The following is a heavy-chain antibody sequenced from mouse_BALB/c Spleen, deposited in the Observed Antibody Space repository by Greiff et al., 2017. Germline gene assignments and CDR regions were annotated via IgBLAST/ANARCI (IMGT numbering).Heavy chain of an antibody. CDR3: ARDWNGNYPYWYFDV. J-gene: IGHJ1*01. Sequence: QVQLKQSGPGLVAPSQSLSITCTVSGFSLTSYGVHWVRQPPGKGLEWLGVIWAGGSTNYNSALMSRLSISKDNSKSQVFLKMNSRQTDDTAMYYCARDWNGNYPYWYFDVWGAWTTVTVSS. V-gene: IGHV2-9*02. CDR1: GFSLTSYG. CDR2: IWAGGST. D-gene: IGHD2-1*01.